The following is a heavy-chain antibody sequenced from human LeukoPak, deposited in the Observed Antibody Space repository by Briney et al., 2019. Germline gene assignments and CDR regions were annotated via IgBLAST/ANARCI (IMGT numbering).Heavy chain of an antibody. CDR1: GFSLSTSGVG. CDR3: AHYTPMVRGVMGRILSPLH. J-gene: IGHJ4*02. Sequence: SGPTLVKPTQTLTLTCTFSGFSLSTSGVGVGWIRQPPGKALEWLALIYWNDDKRYSPSLKSRLTITKDTSKNQVVLTMTNMDPVDTATYYCAHYTPMVRGVMGRILSPLHWGQGTLVTVSS. V-gene: IGHV2-5*01. CDR2: IYWNDDK. D-gene: IGHD3-10*01.